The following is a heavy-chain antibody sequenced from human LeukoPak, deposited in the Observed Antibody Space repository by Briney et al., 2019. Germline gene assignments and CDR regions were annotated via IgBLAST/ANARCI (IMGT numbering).Heavy chain of an antibody. V-gene: IGHV3-23*01. D-gene: IGHD3-22*01. CDR3: AKFNYYDSSDYRHFDS. CDR2: ISGSGGST. J-gene: IGHJ4*02. CDR1: GFTFSSYG. Sequence: PGGSLRLSCAASGFTFSSYGMSWVRQAPGKGLEWVSAISGSGGSTYYADSVKGRFTISRDNSKNTLYLQMNSLRAEDTAVYYCAKFNYYDSSDYRHFDSWGQGTLVTVSS.